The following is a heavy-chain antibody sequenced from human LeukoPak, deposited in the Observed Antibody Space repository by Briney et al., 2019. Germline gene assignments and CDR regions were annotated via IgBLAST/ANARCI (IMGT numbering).Heavy chain of an antibody. CDR2: IYYSGST. D-gene: IGHD3-22*01. J-gene: IGHJ4*02. CDR1: GGSISSGGYY. CDR3: ASKYYYDSSGYYIFDY. V-gene: IGHV4-31*03. Sequence: SQTLSLTCSVSGGSISSGGYYWNWIRQHPGRGLEWIGYIYYSGSTYYNPSLKSRLTISVDTSKNRFSLKLSSVTAADTAVYFCASKYYYDSSGYYIFDYWGQGTLVTVSS.